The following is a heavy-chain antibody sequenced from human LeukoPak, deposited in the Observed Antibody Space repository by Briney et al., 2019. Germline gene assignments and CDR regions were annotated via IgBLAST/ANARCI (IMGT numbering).Heavy chain of an antibody. CDR3: ARDPFYDTVGGSYRPLDY. V-gene: IGHV1-69*04. J-gene: IGHJ4*02. Sequence: SVKVSCKASGGTFSSYAISWVRQAPGQGLEWMGRIIPILGIANYAQKFQGRVTITADKSTSTAYMELSSLRSEDTAVYYCARDPFYDTVGGSYRPLDYWGQGTPITVSS. D-gene: IGHD3-16*02. CDR1: GGTFSSYA. CDR2: IIPILGIA.